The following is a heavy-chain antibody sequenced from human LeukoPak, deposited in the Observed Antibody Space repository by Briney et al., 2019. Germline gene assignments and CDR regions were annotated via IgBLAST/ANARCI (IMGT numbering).Heavy chain of an antibody. Sequence: GGSLRLSCAASGFTFDDYAMHWVRQAPGKGLEWVSGISWNSGSIGYADSVKGRFTISRDNAKNSLYLQMNSLRAEDTAVYYCAKDKYSGYDGGFDYWGQGTLVTVSS. CDR2: ISWNSGSI. CDR3: AKDKYSGYDGGFDY. J-gene: IGHJ4*02. V-gene: IGHV3-9*01. D-gene: IGHD5-12*01. CDR1: GFTFDDYA.